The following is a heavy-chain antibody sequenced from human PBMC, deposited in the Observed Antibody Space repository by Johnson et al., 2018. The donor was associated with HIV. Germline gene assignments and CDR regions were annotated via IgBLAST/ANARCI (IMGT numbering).Heavy chain of an antibody. V-gene: IGHV3-30*04. J-gene: IGHJ3*02. CDR3: ARDQGGNHNAFDI. Sequence: QVQLVESGGGVVQPGRSLRLSCAASGFTFSSYAMHWVRQAPGTGLEWVAVISYDVSNKYYADSVKVRFTISRDNSKNTLYLQMNSLRAEDTAVYYCARDQGGNHNAFDIWGQGTMVTVSS. CDR1: GFTFSSYA. CDR2: ISYDVSNK. D-gene: IGHD1-14*01.